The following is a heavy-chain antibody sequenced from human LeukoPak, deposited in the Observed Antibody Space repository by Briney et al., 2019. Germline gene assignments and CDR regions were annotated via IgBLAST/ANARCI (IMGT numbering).Heavy chain of an antibody. Sequence: SVKVSCKASVGTFSSYTISWVRQAPGQGLEWMGRIIPILGIANYAQKFQGRVTITADKSTSTAYMELSNLRSEDTAVYYCAREASNYGDYVYDAFDIWGQGTMVTVSS. CDR3: AREASNYGDYVYDAFDI. D-gene: IGHD4-17*01. V-gene: IGHV1-69*04. J-gene: IGHJ3*02. CDR2: IIPILGIA. CDR1: VGTFSSYT.